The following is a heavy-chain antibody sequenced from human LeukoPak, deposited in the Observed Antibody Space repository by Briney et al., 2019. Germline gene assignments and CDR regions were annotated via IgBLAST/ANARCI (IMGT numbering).Heavy chain of an antibody. J-gene: IGHJ5*02. V-gene: IGHV4-34*01. D-gene: IGHD3-10*01. CDR2: INHSGST. Sequence: SATLSLTCAVYGRSFSGDYWSWVRQPPGKGLEWLGEINHSGSTNYNPSLKSRVTISVDTSKNQFSLKLSSVTAADTAVYYCARGRYYGSGSYVRGRGEWFDPWGQGTLVTVSS. CDR1: GRSFSGDY. CDR3: ARGRYYGSGSYVRGRGEWFDP.